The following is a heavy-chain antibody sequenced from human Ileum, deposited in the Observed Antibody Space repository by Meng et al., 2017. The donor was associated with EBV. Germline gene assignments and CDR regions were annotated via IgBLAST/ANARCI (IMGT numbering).Heavy chain of an antibody. CDR1: GDSITNHNG. D-gene: IGHD2-21*01. V-gene: IGHV4-4*02. CDR3: LRGSGGAV. CDR2: IPHRGSS. Sequence: QVQLGGSGQALVKPAEPLPRTCAVSGDSITNHNGWAWVRQPPGKGLEWIGEIPHRGSSAYNPSIKSRVSMSIDKSKNQFSLKLTSVTAADTAVYHCLRGSGGAVWGQGTLVTVSS. J-gene: IGHJ1*01.